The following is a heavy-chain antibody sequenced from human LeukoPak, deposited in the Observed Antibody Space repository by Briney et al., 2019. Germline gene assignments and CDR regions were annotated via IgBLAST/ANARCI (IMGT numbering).Heavy chain of an antibody. D-gene: IGHD3-3*01. V-gene: IGHV4-34*01. CDR1: GGSFSGYY. CDR3: ARLREIPVFGVVTKSTSYFDY. Sequence: SETLSLTCAVYGGSFSGYYWSWLRQPPGKGLEWVGEINHSGSTNYNPSLKSRVTISVDTSKNQFSLKLSSVTAADTAVYYCARLREIPVFGVVTKSTSYFDYWGQGTLVTVSS. J-gene: IGHJ4*02. CDR2: INHSGST.